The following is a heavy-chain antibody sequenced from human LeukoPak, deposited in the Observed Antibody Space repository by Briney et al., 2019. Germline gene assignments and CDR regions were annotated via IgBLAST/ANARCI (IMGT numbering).Heavy chain of an antibody. CDR2: IDPNSGGT. CDR1: GYTFTGYY. J-gene: IGHJ4*02. D-gene: IGHD6-13*01. Sequence: ASVKVSCKASGYTFTGYYMHWVRQAPGQGLEWMGWIDPNSGGTKYAQNFQGRVTMTRDTSISTAYMELSRLRSDDTAVYYCARASGGQQRFDYWGQGPLVTVSS. CDR3: ARASGGQQRFDY. V-gene: IGHV1-2*02.